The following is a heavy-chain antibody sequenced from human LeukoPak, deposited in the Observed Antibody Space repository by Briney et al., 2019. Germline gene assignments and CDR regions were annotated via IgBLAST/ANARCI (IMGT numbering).Heavy chain of an antibody. CDR2: ITNDGSST. CDR3: ARDANWAPFDY. J-gene: IGHJ4*02. CDR1: GLTFSSHW. V-gene: IGHV3-74*01. D-gene: IGHD7-27*01. Sequence: GGSLRLSCAASGLTFSSHWMHWVRQAPGKGLVWVSRITNDGSSTTYADSVKGRFTISRDNAKNMLYLQVNSLRAEDTAVYYCARDANWAPFDYWGQGTLVTVSS.